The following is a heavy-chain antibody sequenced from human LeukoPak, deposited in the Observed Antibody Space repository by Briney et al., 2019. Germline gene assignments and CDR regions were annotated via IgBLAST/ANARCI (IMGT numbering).Heavy chain of an antibody. Sequence: GGSLRFSCAASGFTFSSYSMNWVRQAPGKGLEWVSSISSSSSYIYYADSVKGRFTISRDNAKNSLYLQMNSLRAEDTAVYYCARDAPYNWNDEGAYYFDYWGQGTLVTVSS. CDR1: GFTFSSYS. D-gene: IGHD1-20*01. V-gene: IGHV3-21*01. J-gene: IGHJ4*02. CDR2: ISSSSSYI. CDR3: ARDAPYNWNDEGAYYFDY.